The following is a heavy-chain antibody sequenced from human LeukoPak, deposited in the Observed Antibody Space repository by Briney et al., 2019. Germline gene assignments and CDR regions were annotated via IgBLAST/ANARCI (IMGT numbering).Heavy chain of an antibody. CDR2: IYYSGST. Sequence: PSETLSLRCTVSGGSIRSYYWSWIRQPPGKGLEWIGYIYYSGSTNFNPSLKSRVSISIDTSKNHFSLELSSATAADTAVYFCARGRVSSSTWYSTYYYYFYMDVWGKGTTVTVSS. CDR1: GGSIRSYY. V-gene: IGHV4-59*01. J-gene: IGHJ6*03. D-gene: IGHD6-13*01. CDR3: ARGRVSSSTWYSTYYYYFYMDV.